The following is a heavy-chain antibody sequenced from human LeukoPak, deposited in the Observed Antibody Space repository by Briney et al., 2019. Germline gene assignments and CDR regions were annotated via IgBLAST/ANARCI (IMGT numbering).Heavy chain of an antibody. CDR3: ARPVDYSGGSCYSPSYYFDY. CDR2: IYPGDSDT. Sequence: GESLKISCKGSGYSFTSYWIGWVRQMPGKGLEWMGIIYPGDSDTRYSPSFQGQVTISADKSISTAYLQWSSLKASDTAMYYCARPVDYSGGSCYSPSYYFDYWGQGTLVTVSS. J-gene: IGHJ4*02. V-gene: IGHV5-51*01. CDR1: GYSFTSYW. D-gene: IGHD2-15*01.